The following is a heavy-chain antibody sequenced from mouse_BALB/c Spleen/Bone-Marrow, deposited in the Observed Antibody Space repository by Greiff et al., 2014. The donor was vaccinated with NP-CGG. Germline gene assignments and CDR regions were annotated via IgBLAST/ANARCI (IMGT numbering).Heavy chain of an antibody. Sequence: EVMLVESGPELVKPGASVKISCKASGYSFTGYFMNWVIQSHGKSLEWIGRINPYNGDSFYNQKFKGKATLTVDKSSSTAHMELRSLASEDSAVYYCARVTTDWYFDVRGAGTTVAVSS. CDR3: ARVTTDWYFDV. D-gene: IGHD1-1*01. CDR1: GYSFTGYF. V-gene: IGHV1-20*02. CDR2: INPYNGDS. J-gene: IGHJ1*01.